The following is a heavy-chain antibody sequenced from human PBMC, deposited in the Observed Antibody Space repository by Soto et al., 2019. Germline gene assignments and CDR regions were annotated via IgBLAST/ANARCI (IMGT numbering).Heavy chain of an antibody. D-gene: IGHD1-1*01. V-gene: IGHV3-48*01. CDR3: ARVRTRFTWSDDMDV. CDR1: GFTFSSYS. CDR2: ISSSSSTI. Sequence: GGSLRLSCAASGFTFSSYSMNWVRQAPGKGLEWVSYISSSSSTIYYADSVKGRFTISRDNAKNSLYLQMNSLRAEDTAVYYCARVRTRFTWSDDMDVSGKGTTLTVSS. J-gene: IGHJ6*03.